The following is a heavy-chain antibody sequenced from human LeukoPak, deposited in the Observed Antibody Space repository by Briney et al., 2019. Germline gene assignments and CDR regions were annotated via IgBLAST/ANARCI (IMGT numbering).Heavy chain of an antibody. CDR2: ISGSGGAT. J-gene: IGHJ4*02. CDR3: ARDRSYYDSSGYYGY. V-gene: IGHV3-23*01. Sequence: PGGSLRLSCAASGFTFSAYVMSWVRQAPGKGLEWVSGISGSGGATYYADSVKGRFTISRDNAKNSLYLQMNSPRAEDTAVYYCARDRSYYDSSGYYGYWGQGTLVTVSS. D-gene: IGHD3-22*01. CDR1: GFTFSAYV.